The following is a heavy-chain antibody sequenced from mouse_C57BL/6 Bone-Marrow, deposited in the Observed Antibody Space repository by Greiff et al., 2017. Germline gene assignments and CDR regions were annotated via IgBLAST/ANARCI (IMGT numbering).Heavy chain of an antibody. V-gene: IGHV1-7*01. Sequence: VQLQQSGAELAKPGASVTLSCKASGYTFTRYWMHWVKQRPGQGLEWIGYINPSSGYTKYNQKCKDKATLTADKSSSTTYMQLSSQTYEDSAIYYCARDEIYYSDYWGQGTTLTVSS. J-gene: IGHJ2*01. CDR3: ARDEIYYSDY. CDR1: GYTFTRYW. CDR2: INPSSGYT. D-gene: IGHD1-1*01.